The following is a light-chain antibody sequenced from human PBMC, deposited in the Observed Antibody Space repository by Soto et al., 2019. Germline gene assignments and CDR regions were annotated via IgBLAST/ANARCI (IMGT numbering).Light chain of an antibody. CDR1: SSDVGSYNL. J-gene: IGLJ2*01. V-gene: IGLV2-23*01. CDR2: EGS. CDR3: SSYADDTTSDVV. Sequence: QSALTQPASVSGSPGQSITISCTGTSSDVGSYNLVSWYQQHPGKAPKLLIYEGSKRPSGVSNRFSGSKSGSTASLTVSGLQAEDEADYYCSSYADDTTSDVVFGGGTKLTVL.